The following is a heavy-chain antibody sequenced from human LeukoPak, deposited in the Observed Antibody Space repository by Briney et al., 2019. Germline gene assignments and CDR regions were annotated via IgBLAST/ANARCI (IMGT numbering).Heavy chain of an antibody. Sequence: SETLSLTCTVSGGSISSGDYYWSWIRQPPGKGLEWIGYIYYSGSTYYNPSLKSRVTISVDTSKNQFSLKLSSVTAADTAVYYCARDGEDYGDYQTWSQGTLVTVSS. D-gene: IGHD4-17*01. J-gene: IGHJ4*02. V-gene: IGHV4-30-4*01. CDR1: GGSISSGDYY. CDR3: ARDGEDYGDYQT. CDR2: IYYSGST.